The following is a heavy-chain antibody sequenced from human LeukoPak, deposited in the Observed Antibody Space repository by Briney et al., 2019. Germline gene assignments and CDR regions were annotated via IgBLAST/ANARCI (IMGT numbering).Heavy chain of an antibody. V-gene: IGHV3-21*01. Sequence: GGSLRLSCAASGFTFSSYSMNWVRQAPGKGLEWVSSISSSSSYIYYADSVKGRFTISRDNAKNSLYLQMNSLRAEDTAVYYCARDAYGGANDAFDIWGQGTMVTVSS. D-gene: IGHD4-23*01. CDR2: ISSSSSYI. CDR1: GFTFSSYS. CDR3: ARDAYGGANDAFDI. J-gene: IGHJ3*02.